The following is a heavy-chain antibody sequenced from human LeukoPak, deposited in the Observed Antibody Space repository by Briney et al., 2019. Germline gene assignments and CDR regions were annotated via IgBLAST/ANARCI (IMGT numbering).Heavy chain of an antibody. CDR2: MNPNSGNT. CDR1: GYTFTSYY. CDR3: ARGSLYGDSNFDY. V-gene: IGHV1-8*02. Sequence: GASVKVSCKASGYTFTSYYMHWVRQAPGQGLEWMGWMNPNSGNTGYAQKFQGRVTMTRNTSISTAYMELSSLRSEDTAVYYCARGSLYGDSNFDYWGQGTLVTVSS. J-gene: IGHJ4*02. D-gene: IGHD4-17*01.